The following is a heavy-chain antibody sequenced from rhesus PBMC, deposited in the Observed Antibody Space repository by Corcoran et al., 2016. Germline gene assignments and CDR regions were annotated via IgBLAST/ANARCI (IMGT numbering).Heavy chain of an antibody. CDR3: ARAPIAY. J-gene: IGHJ4*01. Sequence: QVQLQESGPGLVKPSETLSLTCAVSGGSISSGYYYWSWIRQPPGKGLEWIGYITYSGSTSYNPSLKSRVTISRDTSKNQFSLKLSSVTAADTAVYYCARAPIAYWGQGVLVTVSS. CDR2: ITYSGST. CDR1: GGSISSGYYY. V-gene: IGHV4-122*02.